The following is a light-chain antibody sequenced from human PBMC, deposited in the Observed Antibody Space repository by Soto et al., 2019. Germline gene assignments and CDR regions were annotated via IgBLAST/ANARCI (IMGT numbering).Light chain of an antibody. Sequence: AIQMPQSPSSLSASVGDRLTITCPASQSISSHLHWYQQKPGKAPKLLIYAASSVQSGVPSRFSGSGSGTNFTLTISSLQPEDFATYYCQQFNNYPLTFGGGTKVDIK. J-gene: IGKJ4*01. V-gene: IGKV1D-13*01. CDR2: AAS. CDR1: QSISSH. CDR3: QQFNNYPLT.